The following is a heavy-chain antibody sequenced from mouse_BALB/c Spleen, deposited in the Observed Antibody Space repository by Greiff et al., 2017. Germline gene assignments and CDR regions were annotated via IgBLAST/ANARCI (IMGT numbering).Heavy chain of an antibody. CDR2: INPSTGYT. D-gene: IGHD2-4*01. CDR1: GYTFTSYW. V-gene: IGHV1-7*01. CDR3: ATMRTTRAMDY. Sequence: QVQLQQSGAELAKPGASVKMSCKASGYTFTSYWMHWVKQRPGQGLEWIGYINPSTGYTEYNQKFKDKATLTADKSSSTAYMQLSSMTSEDSAVYYCATMRTTRAMDYWGQGTSVTGSS. J-gene: IGHJ4*01.